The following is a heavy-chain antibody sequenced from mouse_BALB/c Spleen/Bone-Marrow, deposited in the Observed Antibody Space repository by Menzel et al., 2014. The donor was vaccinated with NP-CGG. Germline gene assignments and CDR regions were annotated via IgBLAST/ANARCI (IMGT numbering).Heavy chain of an antibody. CDR1: GYTFTSYW. D-gene: IGHD2-2*01. Sequence: QVQLQQSGAELVRPGASVKLSCKASGYTFTSYWINWVKQRPGQGLEWIGNIYPSDSYTNYNQKFKDKATLTVDKSSSTAYVQLSSPTSEDSAVYYCTRTYGYDEGGFDYWGQGTTLTVSS. CDR3: TRTYGYDEGGFDY. V-gene: IGHV1-69*02. J-gene: IGHJ2*01. CDR2: IYPSDSYT.